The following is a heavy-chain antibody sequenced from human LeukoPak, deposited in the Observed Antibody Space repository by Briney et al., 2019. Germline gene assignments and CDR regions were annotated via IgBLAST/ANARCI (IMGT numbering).Heavy chain of an antibody. J-gene: IGHJ4*02. V-gene: IGHV3-48*02. D-gene: IGHD6-13*01. Sequence: GGSLRLSCVVSGFTFSPYSTNWVRQAPGKGLEWVSYISSSSTTIYYADSVKGRFTISRDNAKNSLYLQMNSLRDEDTAVYYCARDLFTYSSSWYVPYDYWGQGTLVTVSS. CDR1: GFTFSPYS. CDR3: ARDLFTYSSSWYVPYDY. CDR2: ISSSSTTI.